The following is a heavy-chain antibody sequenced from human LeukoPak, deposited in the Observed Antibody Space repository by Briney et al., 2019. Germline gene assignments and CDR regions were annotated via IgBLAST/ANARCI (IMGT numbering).Heavy chain of an antibody. CDR3: AREVFDYYDSSGYQYYFDY. D-gene: IGHD3-22*01. CDR1: GYTFTSYG. J-gene: IGHJ4*02. Sequence: ASVTVSCKASGYTFTSYGISWVRQAPGQGLEWMGWISAYNGNTNYAQKLQGRVTMTTDTSTSTAYMELRSLRSDDTAVYYCAREVFDYYDSSGYQYYFDYWGQGTLVTVSS. V-gene: IGHV1-18*01. CDR2: ISAYNGNT.